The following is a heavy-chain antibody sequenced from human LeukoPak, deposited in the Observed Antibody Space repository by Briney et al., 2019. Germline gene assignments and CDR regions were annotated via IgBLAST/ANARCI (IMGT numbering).Heavy chain of an antibody. CDR1: GGTISSYD. CDR3: ARRLSSSDHDY. V-gene: IGHV4-59*08. Sequence: SETLTLTCAASGGTISSYDWSWIRQPPGKGLEWIAYIYYSGSTNYNPSLKNRLTISIDTSNNQFSLKLSSVTAADTAVYYCARRLSSSDHDYWGQGKLVTVSS. J-gene: IGHJ4*02. D-gene: IGHD6-13*01. CDR2: IYYSGST.